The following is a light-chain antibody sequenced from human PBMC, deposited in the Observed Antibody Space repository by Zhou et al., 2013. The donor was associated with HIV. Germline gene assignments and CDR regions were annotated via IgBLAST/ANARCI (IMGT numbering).Light chain of an antibody. CDR2: EAS. Sequence: DIVMTQTPLSLSVTPGQPASISCKSSQSLLHSDGKTYLYWYLQKSGQPPHLLIYEASHRFSGVPDRFTGSGSGTDFTLKISRVEADDVGVYYCMQTIQLPLTFGGGTKVEIK. CDR1: QSLLHSDGKTY. J-gene: IGKJ4*01. V-gene: IGKV2D-29*01. CDR3: MQTIQLPLT.